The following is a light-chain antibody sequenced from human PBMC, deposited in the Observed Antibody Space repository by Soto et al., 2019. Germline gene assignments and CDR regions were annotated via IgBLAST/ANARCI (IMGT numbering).Light chain of an antibody. CDR1: QSVFSN. V-gene: IGKV3-11*01. Sequence: EVVLIQSPATLSLSPGERATLSCRASQSVFSNLAWYQQKPGQVPRLLIYDASKRASGIPARFTCSGSGTDFTLAITSLEPVGIAIYYCQERGNTFGQGTRL. J-gene: IGKJ5*01. CDR3: QERGNT. CDR2: DAS.